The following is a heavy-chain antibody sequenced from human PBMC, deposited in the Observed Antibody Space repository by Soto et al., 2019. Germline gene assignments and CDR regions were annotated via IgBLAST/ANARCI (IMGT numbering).Heavy chain of an antibody. CDR2: IWYDGSKK. V-gene: IGHV3-33*01. CDR1: GFTFSTSV. J-gene: IGHJ4*02. Sequence: PGGSLRLSCATSGFTFSTSVMHWVRQAPGKGLEWVAAIWYDGSKKYYADSVKGRFTISRDDSKNTVYLEMNSLRAEDTAVYHCARDLCSGYYCFDSWGQGTLVTVSS. CDR3: ARDLCSGYYCFDS. D-gene: IGHD3-22*01.